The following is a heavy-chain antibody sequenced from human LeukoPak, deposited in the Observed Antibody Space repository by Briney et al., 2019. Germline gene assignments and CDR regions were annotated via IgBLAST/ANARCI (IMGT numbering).Heavy chain of an antibody. CDR2: ISSSSSTI. V-gene: IGHV3-48*04. CDR3: ATDSRIVGATGASDM. CDR1: GFTFSSYS. Sequence: GGSLRLSCAASGFTFSSYSMNWVRQAPGKGLQWVSYISSSSSTISYADSVKGRFIISRDNAKNSLYLQMNSLRAEDTAVYYCATDSRIVGATGASDMWGRGTMVTVSS. D-gene: IGHD1-26*01. J-gene: IGHJ3*02.